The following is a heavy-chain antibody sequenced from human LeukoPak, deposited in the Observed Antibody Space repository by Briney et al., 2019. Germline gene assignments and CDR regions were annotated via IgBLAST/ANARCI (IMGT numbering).Heavy chain of an antibody. CDR3: AKSGLNRFDY. V-gene: IGHV3-21*04. D-gene: IGHD2-15*01. J-gene: IGHJ4*02. CDR1: GFTFSSYS. Sequence: GGSLRLSCAASGFTFSSYSMNWVRQAPGKGLEWVSSISSSSSYIYYADSVKGRFTISRDDSKNTLYLQMNSLRAEDTAVYYCAKSGLNRFDYWGQGTLVTVSS. CDR2: ISSSSSYI.